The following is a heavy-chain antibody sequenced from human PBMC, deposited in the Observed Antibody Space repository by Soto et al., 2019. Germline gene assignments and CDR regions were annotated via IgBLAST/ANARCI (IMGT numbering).Heavy chain of an antibody. J-gene: IGHJ4*02. CDR1: GFTVSSNY. CDR3: AKGMSARRNDLSRYYFDY. D-gene: IGHD1-1*01. CDR2: IYSGGST. V-gene: IGHV3-66*01. Sequence: GGSLRLSCAASGFTVSSNYMSWVRQAPGKGLEWVSVIYSGGSTYYADSVKGRFTISRDNSKNTLYLQMNSLRAEDTAVYYCAKGMSARRNDLSRYYFDYWGQGTLVTVSS.